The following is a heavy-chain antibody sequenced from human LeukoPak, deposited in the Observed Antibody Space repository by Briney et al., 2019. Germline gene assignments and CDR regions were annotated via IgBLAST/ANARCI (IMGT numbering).Heavy chain of an antibody. V-gene: IGHV3-23*01. D-gene: IGHD3-22*01. J-gene: IGHJ4*02. CDR3: AKKGYYDGSGYYMYYFDH. CDR2: ISGSGGTA. CDR1: GFTVSNAW. Sequence: GGSLRLTCVVSGFTVSNAWMSWVRQAPGKGLEWVSAISGSGGTAYYADSVKGRFTISRDNSKNTLYLQMNSLRAEDTAVYYCAKKGYYDGSGYYMYYFDHWGQGTLVTVSS.